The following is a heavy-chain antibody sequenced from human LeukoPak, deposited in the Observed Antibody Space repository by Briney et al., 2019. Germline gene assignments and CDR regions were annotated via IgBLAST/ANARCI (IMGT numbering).Heavy chain of an antibody. Sequence: PGGSLRLSCAASGFTFSNSAMYWVRQAPGKGLEYVSVISTDGSRIYYADSVKGRFTISRDNSKNTLYLQMGSLRAEDMAVYYCARGGPPLYSGYDLGYWGQGTLVTVSS. CDR1: GFTFSNSA. CDR2: ISTDGSRI. D-gene: IGHD5-12*01. J-gene: IGHJ4*02. CDR3: ARGGPPLYSGYDLGY. V-gene: IGHV3-64*02.